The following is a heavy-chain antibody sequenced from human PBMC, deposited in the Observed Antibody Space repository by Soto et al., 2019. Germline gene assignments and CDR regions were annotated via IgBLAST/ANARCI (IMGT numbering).Heavy chain of an antibody. CDR1: GRTFSINTDF. CDR2: IYHSGST. J-gene: IGHJ4*02. V-gene: IGHV4-39*07. Sequence: SETLSLTCTVSGRTFSINTDFCYLAWIRQPPGKGLEWIGEIYHSGSTNYNPSLKSRVTISVDKSKNQFSLKLSSVTAADTAVYYCARDPRGYYDFWSGPNLDYWGQGTLVTVSS. D-gene: IGHD3-3*01. CDR3: ARDPRGYYDFWSGPNLDY.